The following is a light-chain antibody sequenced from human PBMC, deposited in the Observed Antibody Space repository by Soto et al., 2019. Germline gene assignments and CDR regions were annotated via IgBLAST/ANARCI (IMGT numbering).Light chain of an antibody. J-gene: IGLJ1*01. CDR1: SSDIGAGFD. Sequence: QSVLTQPPSVSGAPGQRVTISCTGSSSDIGAGFDVHWYQHLPGTAPKLPIYGNTNRPSGVPGRFPGSKSGTSASLVITGLQAEDEADYYCQSYENSRTGFYVFGTGTKLTVL. V-gene: IGLV1-40*01. CDR3: QSYENSRTGFYV. CDR2: GNT.